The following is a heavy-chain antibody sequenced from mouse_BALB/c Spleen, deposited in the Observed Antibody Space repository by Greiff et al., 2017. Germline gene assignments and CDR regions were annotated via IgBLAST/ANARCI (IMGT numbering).Heavy chain of an antibody. D-gene: IGHD2-3*01. CDR1: GFTFSSFG. V-gene: IGHV5-17*02. Sequence: EVKLVESGGGLVQPGGSRTLSCAASGFTFSSFGMHWVRQAPEKGLEWVAYISSGSSTIYYADTVKGRFTISRDNPKNTLFLQMTSLRSEDTAMYYCARRNDSYFAWFAYWGQGTLGTVSA. CDR3: ARRNDSYFAWFAY. J-gene: IGHJ3*01. CDR2: ISSGSSTI.